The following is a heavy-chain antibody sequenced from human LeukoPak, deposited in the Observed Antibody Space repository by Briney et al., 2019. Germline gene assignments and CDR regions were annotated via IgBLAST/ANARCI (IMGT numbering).Heavy chain of an antibody. CDR3: ARDLQQLADVYYYYGMDV. CDR2: ISYDGSNK. V-gene: IGHV3-30*03. J-gene: IGHJ6*02. CDR1: GFTFSSYG. D-gene: IGHD6-13*01. Sequence: GGSLRLSCAASGFTFSSYGMHWVRQAPGKGLEWVAVISYDGSNKYYADSVKGRFTISRDNSKNTLYLQMNSLRGEDTAVYYCARDLQQLADVYYYYGMDVWGQGATVTVSS.